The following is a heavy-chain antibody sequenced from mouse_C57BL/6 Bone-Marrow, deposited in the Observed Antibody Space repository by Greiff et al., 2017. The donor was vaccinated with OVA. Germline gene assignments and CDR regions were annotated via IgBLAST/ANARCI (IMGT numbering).Heavy chain of an antibody. CDR1: GFTFSSYT. V-gene: IGHV5-9*01. J-gene: IGHJ1*03. CDR2: ISGGGGNT. Sequence: EVQGVESGGGLVKPGGSLKLSCAASGFTFSSYTMSWVRQTPEKRLEWVATISGGGGNTYYPDSVKGRFTISRDNAKNTLYLQMSSLRSEDTALYYCARDYYGSSPLWYFDVWGTGTTVTVSS. D-gene: IGHD1-1*01. CDR3: ARDYYGSSPLWYFDV.